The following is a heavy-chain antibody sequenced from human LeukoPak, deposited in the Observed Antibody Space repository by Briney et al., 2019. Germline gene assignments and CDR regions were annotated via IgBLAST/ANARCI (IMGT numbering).Heavy chain of an antibody. CDR2: IKQDGSEK. CDR1: GFTFSSYR. Sequence: GGSLRLSCAASGFTFSSYRMSWVRQAPGKGLEWVANIKQDGSEKYYVDSVRGRFTISRDNAKNSLYLQMNSLRAEDVAVYYRARDGIVTVASANLGVHDYWGQGTLVTVSS. CDR3: ARDGIVTVASANLGVHDY. D-gene: IGHD2-2*01. J-gene: IGHJ4*02. V-gene: IGHV3-7*01.